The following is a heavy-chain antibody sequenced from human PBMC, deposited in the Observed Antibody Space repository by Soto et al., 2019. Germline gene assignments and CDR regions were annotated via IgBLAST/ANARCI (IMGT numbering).Heavy chain of an antibody. Sequence: PGGSLRLCCVASGFTFSSCGVHLVRHAPGKGLEWVAIISYDGSNTYYADSVKGRVTISRDNSKNTLYLQMNSLRAEDTSVYYCLKEGGLTASYYILTFYYFDYCGLGT. CDR3: LKEGGLTASYYILTFYYFDY. J-gene: IGHJ4*02. D-gene: IGHD1-26*01. V-gene: IGHV3-30*18. CDR1: GFTFSSCG. CDR2: ISYDGSNT.